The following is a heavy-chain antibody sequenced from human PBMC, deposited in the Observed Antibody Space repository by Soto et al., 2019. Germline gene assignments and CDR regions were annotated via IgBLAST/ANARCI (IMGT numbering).Heavy chain of an antibody. CDR3: ARGDYYNGVVYYYYGMDV. CDR2: IIPIFGTA. V-gene: IGHV1-69*01. D-gene: IGHD3-22*01. CDR1: GGTFSSYA. J-gene: IGHJ6*02. Sequence: QVQLVQSGAEVKKPGSSVKVSCKASGGTFSSYAISWVRQAPGQGLEWMGGIIPIFGTANYAQKFQGRVTITADESTSTAYMELSSLRSEDTAVYYCARGDYYNGVVYYYYGMDVWGQGTTVTVSS.